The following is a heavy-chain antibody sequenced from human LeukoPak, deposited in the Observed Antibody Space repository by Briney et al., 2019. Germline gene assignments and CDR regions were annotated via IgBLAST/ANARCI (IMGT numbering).Heavy chain of an antibody. V-gene: IGHV4-59*01. CDR1: GGSISSYY. CDR2: IYYSGST. D-gene: IGHD3-3*01. J-gene: IGHJ4*02. Sequence: SETLSLTCTVSGGSISSYYWSWIRQPPGKGLEWIGYIYYSGSTNYNPSLKSRVTISVDTSKNQFSLKLSSVTAADTAVYYCAREYYFWSGPNYFDYWGQGTLVTVSS. CDR3: AREYYFWSGPNYFDY.